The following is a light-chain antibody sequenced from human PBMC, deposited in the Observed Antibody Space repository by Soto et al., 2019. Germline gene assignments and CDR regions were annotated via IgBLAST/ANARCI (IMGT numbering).Light chain of an antibody. CDR2: KAS. CDR1: RSIINW. CDR3: QQYNSSSKT. J-gene: IGKJ1*01. Sequence: DIELTQSPSTLSASVGDRVTIPCRASRSIINWLAWYQQKSRKGPKILIYKASNLQTGVPSRFSGSGYGTEFTLTISRLQPDDVETYYCQQYNSSSKTFGQGTKVDIK. V-gene: IGKV1-5*03.